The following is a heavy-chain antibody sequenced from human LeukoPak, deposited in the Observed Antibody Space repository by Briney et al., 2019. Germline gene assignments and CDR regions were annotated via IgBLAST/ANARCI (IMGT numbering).Heavy chain of an antibody. V-gene: IGHV4-59*01. D-gene: IGHD3-16*01. Sequence: SETLSLTCSVSGGSISSYYWSWIRQPPGKGLEWIGYIYYSGSTNYNPSLRSRVTISLDTSKSQFSLKLTSVTAADTAVYYCARAPIPYDRSRTDYRFDPWGQGTLVTVAS. CDR3: ARAPIPYDRSRTDYRFDP. CDR2: IYYSGST. J-gene: IGHJ5*02. CDR1: GGSISSYY.